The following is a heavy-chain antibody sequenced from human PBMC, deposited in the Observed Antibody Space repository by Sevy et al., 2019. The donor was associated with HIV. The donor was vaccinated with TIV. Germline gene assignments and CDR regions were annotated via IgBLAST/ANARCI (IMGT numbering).Heavy chain of an antibody. V-gene: IGHV3-30*18. D-gene: IGHD1-1*01. Sequence: GGSLRLSCAASGFTFSRHGMNWVRQAPGKGLEWVASISHDGSNEYYADSVKGRFTISRDNSKNTLYLQMNSLRPEDTAVYYCAKETGWTTGPWYFDSWGQGTLVTVSS. CDR3: AKETGWTTGPWYFDS. J-gene: IGHJ4*02. CDR1: GFTFSRHG. CDR2: ISHDGSNE.